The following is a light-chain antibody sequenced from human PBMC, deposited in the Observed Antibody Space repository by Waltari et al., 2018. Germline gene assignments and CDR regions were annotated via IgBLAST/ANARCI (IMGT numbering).Light chain of an antibody. CDR1: QSVSSY. Sequence: DIVLTQSPATLSLSPVERATLSCRASQSVSSYLAWYQQKPGQAPRLLIYDASNRATGIPARFSGSGSGIDFTLTISSLEPEDFAVYYCQQRSNWPPITFGQGTRLEIK. CDR2: DAS. J-gene: IGKJ5*01. V-gene: IGKV3-11*01. CDR3: QQRSNWPPIT.